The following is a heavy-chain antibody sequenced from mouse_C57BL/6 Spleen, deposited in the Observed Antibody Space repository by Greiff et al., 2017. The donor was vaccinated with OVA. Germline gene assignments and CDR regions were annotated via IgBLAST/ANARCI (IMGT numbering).Heavy chain of an antibody. Sequence: QVQLKESGAELVKPGASVKISCKASGYAFSSYWMNWVKQRPGKGLEWIGQIYPGDGDTNYNGKFKGKATLTADKSSSTAYMQLSSLTSEDSAVYFCARLDYGSSRYFDVWGTGTTVTVSS. J-gene: IGHJ1*03. CDR1: GYAFSSYW. CDR2: IYPGDGDT. CDR3: ARLDYGSSRYFDV. D-gene: IGHD1-1*01. V-gene: IGHV1-80*01.